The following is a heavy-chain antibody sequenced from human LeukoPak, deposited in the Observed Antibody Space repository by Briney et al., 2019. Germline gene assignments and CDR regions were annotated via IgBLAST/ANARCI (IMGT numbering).Heavy chain of an antibody. J-gene: IGHJ4*02. CDR1: GGTFSSYA. CDR3: AAHRLMVYAIHRYYFDY. D-gene: IGHD2-8*01. V-gene: IGHV1-69*13. CDR2: IIPIFGTA. Sequence: SVNVSCKASGGTFSSYAISWVRQAPGQGLEWMGGIIPIFGTANYAQKFQGRVTITADESTSTAYMELSSLRSEDTAVYYCAAHRLMVYAIHRYYFDYWGQGTLVTVSS.